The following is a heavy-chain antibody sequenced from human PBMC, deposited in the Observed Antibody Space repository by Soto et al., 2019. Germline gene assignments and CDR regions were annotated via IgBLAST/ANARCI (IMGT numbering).Heavy chain of an antibody. V-gene: IGHV3-23*01. J-gene: IGHJ6*02. CDR3: AKFLGGNSPHYGMDV. CDR1: GFTFSSYA. CDR2: SSGSGGST. D-gene: IGHD2-21*02. Sequence: HPGGSLRLSCAASGFTFSSYAMSWVRQAPGKGLGWVSASSGSGGSTYYADSVKGRFTISRDNSKNTLYLQMNSLRAEDTAVYYCAKFLGGNSPHYGMDVWGQGTTVTVSS.